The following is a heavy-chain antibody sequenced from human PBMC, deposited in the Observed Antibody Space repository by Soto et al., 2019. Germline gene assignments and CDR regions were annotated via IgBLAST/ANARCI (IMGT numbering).Heavy chain of an antibody. CDR3: ARDDSSGPVPFPSYYGMDV. J-gene: IGHJ6*02. CDR1: GFTFSNSW. Sequence: GGSLRLSCAASGFTFSNSWMSWFRQAPGKGLEWVANIKQDGSDKYYVDSVKGRFTISRDNAKNSLYLQMNSLRAEDTAVYYCARDDSSGPVPFPSYYGMDVWGQGTTVTVSS. V-gene: IGHV3-7*01. D-gene: IGHD3-22*01. CDR2: IKQDGSDK.